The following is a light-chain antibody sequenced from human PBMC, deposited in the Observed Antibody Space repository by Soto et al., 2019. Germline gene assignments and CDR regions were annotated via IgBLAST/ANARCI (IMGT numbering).Light chain of an antibody. CDR3: QQYGSAPWT. CDR1: QSVSSSY. V-gene: IGKV3-20*01. CDR2: GAS. Sequence: EIVWTQSPGTLYLTPGERATVSCRASQSVSSSYLAWYQQKPGQAPRLLIYGASSRAIGIPDRLSGSGSGTDFTLTISRLEPEECAVYYCQQYGSAPWTFCQGTKVEIK. J-gene: IGKJ1*01.